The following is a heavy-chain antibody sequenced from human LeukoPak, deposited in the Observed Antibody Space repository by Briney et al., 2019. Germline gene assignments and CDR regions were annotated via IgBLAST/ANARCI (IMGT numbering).Heavy chain of an antibody. J-gene: IGHJ5*02. CDR3: AHGSVVPAAHNWFDP. D-gene: IGHD2-2*01. Sequence: SVKVSCKASGGTFSSYAISWARQAPGQGLEWMGRIIPIFGTANYAQKFQGRVTITTDESTSTAYMELSSLRSEDTAVYYCAHGSVVPAAHNWFDPWGQGTLVTVSS. CDR2: IIPIFGTA. CDR1: GGTFSSYA. V-gene: IGHV1-69*05.